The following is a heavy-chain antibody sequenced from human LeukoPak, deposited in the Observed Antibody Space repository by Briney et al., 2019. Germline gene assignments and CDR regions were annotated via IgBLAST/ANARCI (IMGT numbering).Heavy chain of an antibody. D-gene: IGHD3-9*01. CDR1: GGSMNSYD. V-gene: IGHV4-59*08. J-gene: IGHJ4*02. Sequence: SETRSLTGSVSGGSMNSYDWSWIRQSPGKGLEWIGYIYYSGSTNYNPSLKSRVTISVDTSKNQFSLKLSSVTAADTAVYYCARHVWLQPFDSWGQGTLVTVSS. CDR2: IYYSGST. CDR3: ARHVWLQPFDS.